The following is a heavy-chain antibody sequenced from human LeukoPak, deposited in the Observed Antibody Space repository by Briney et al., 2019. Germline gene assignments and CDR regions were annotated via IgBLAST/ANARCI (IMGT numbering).Heavy chain of an antibody. CDR3: ARALGEATAGAVAHRGLYYYYMDV. CDR2: INHSGST. V-gene: IGHV4-34*01. J-gene: IGHJ6*03. Sequence: SETLSLTCAVYGGSFSGYYWSWIRQPPGKGLEWIGEINHSGSTNYSPSLKSRVTISVDTSKNQFSLKLSSVTAADTAVYYCARALGEATAGAVAHRGLYYYYMDVWGKGTTVTVSS. CDR1: GGSFSGYY. D-gene: IGHD6-19*01.